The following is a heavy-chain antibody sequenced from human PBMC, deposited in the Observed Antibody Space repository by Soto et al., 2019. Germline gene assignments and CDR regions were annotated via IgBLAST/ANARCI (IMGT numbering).Heavy chain of an antibody. CDR1: GASIGRGGYY. Sequence: QVQLQESGPGLMKPSQTLSLTCTVSGASIGRGGYYWTWIRQHPGKALEWMGHIHFSGETNYNPSLMGRLTMSIDTSTNQFSLNLAAVTAADTAMDYCARDQGGDLDYWGQETLVTVSS. D-gene: IGHD2-21*01. CDR2: IHFSGET. CDR3: ARDQGGDLDY. V-gene: IGHV4-31*03. J-gene: IGHJ4*02.